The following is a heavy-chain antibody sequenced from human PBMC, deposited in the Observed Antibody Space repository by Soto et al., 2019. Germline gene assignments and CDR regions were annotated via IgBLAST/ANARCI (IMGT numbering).Heavy chain of an antibody. CDR2: ISWNSRNI. V-gene: IGHV3-9*01. Sequence: EVQLVESGGGLVQPGRSQRLSCAASGFSFEDYGMHWVRQAPGKGLEWVSSISWNSRNIAYADSVKGRFTVSRDNAKNSLYLQMNSLRPEYTALYYCAKDIARYQLVLITEGMDVWGQGTTVTVSS. D-gene: IGHD3-10*01. J-gene: IGHJ6*02. CDR1: GFSFEDYG. CDR3: AKDIARYQLVLITEGMDV.